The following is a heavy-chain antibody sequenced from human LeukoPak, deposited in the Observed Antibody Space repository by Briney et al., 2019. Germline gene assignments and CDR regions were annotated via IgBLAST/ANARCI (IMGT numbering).Heavy chain of an antibody. CDR1: GYSFTNFW. V-gene: IGHV5-51*01. J-gene: IGHJ3*02. CDR3: ARRTTGTTDAFDI. Sequence: GESLKISCQGSGYSFTNFWINWVRQMPGKVLEWMAIIYPGDSDITYSPSIQGQVTISADKSISTAYLQWSSLKASDTAIYYCARRTTGTTDAFDIWGQGTMVTVSS. D-gene: IGHD1-1*01. CDR2: IYPGDSDI.